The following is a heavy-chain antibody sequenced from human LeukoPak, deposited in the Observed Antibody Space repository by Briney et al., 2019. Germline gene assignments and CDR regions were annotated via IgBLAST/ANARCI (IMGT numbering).Heavy chain of an antibody. J-gene: IGHJ6*03. CDR3: ARHGCSSTSCYSYYYMDV. V-gene: IGHV5-51*01. CDR1: GYSFTSYW. Sequence: GEPLKISCKGSGYSFTSYWIGWVRQMPGKGLEWMGIIYPGDSDTRYSPSFQGQVTISADKSISTAYLQWSSLKASDTAMYYCARHGCSSTSCYSYYYMDVWGKGTTVTVSS. D-gene: IGHD2-2*02. CDR2: IYPGDSDT.